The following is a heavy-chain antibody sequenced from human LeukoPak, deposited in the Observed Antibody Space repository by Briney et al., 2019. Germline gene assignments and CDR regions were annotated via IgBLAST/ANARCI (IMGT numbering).Heavy chain of an antibody. Sequence: LSLTCTVSGGSISSGDYYWSWIRQPPGKGLEWVSFISSSSIYIYYADSVKGRFTISRDNAKNSLYLQMNSLRAEDTAVYYCARTFVGARTGLGYWGQGTLVTVSS. CDR1: GGSISSGDYY. CDR2: ISSSSIYI. CDR3: ARTFVGARTGLGY. D-gene: IGHD1-26*01. J-gene: IGHJ4*02. V-gene: IGHV3-11*06.